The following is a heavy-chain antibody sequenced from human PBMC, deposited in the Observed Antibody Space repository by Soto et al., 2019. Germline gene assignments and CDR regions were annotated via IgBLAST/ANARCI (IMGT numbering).Heavy chain of an antibody. D-gene: IGHD1-26*01. V-gene: IGHV4-59*08. Sequence: QVRLQESGPGLVKPSVTLSLTCTVSGGSISSYYWSRIRQPPGKGLEWIGHVYYSGSTNYDPSLKSRVTVSLDTSMNQFSLKLTSVTAADTAVYYCAATVEATRDGENYFYYMDVWGTGTTVTVFS. J-gene: IGHJ6*03. CDR2: VYYSGST. CDR1: GGSISSYY. CDR3: AATVEATRDGENYFYYMDV.